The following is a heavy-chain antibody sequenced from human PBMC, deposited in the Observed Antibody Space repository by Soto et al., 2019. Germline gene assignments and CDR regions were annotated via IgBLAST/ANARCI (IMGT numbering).Heavy chain of an antibody. CDR2: ISYDGSNK. Sequence: GGSLRLSCAASGFTFSSYGMHWVRQAPGKELEWVAVISYDGSNKYYADSVKGRFTISRDNSKNTLYLQMNSLRAEDTAVYYCAKDRIMITFGGVPALYYYYGMDVWGQGTTVTVSS. CDR3: AKDRIMITFGGVPALYYYYGMDV. D-gene: IGHD3-16*01. CDR1: GFTFSSYG. J-gene: IGHJ6*02. V-gene: IGHV3-30*18.